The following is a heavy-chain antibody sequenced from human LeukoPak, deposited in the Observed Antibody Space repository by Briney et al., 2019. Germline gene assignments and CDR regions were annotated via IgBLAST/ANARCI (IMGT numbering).Heavy chain of an antibody. CDR1: GYSFTSYW. J-gene: IGHJ3*02. Sequence: GESLQISCKGSGYSFTSYWIGWVRQMPGKGLEWMGIIYPGDSDIRYSPSFQGQVTISADKSISTAYLQWSNLQASDTAMDYCARENPGPSSEVVFDIGGQGTMVTVSS. CDR3: ARENPGPSSEVVFDI. CDR2: IYPGDSDI. D-gene: IGHD2-2*01. V-gene: IGHV5-51*01.